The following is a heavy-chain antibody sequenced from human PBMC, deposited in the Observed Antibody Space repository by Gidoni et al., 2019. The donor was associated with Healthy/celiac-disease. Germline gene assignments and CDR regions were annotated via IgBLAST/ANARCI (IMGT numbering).Heavy chain of an antibody. V-gene: IGHV3-21*01. Sequence: EVQLVESGGGLVKSGASLRLTCAASGFTFSSYSLNWVRQAPGMGLECVASISSNSSYIYYAASVKCLFTISRDNAKSSLYLQMNSLRADDTAVYYCARVGDYAPQVDWGQGTLVTVSS. D-gene: IGHD4-17*01. CDR3: ARVGDYAPQVD. CDR2: ISSNSSYI. J-gene: IGHJ4*02. CDR1: GFTFSSYS.